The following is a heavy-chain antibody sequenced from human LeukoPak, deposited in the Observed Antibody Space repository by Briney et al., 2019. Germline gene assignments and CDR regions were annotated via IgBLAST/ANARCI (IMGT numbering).Heavy chain of an antibody. V-gene: IGHV1-69*01. CDR2: ITPIFGTA. Sequence: ASVKVSCKASGGTFSSYAISWVRQAPGQGLEWMGGITPIFGTANYAQKFQGRVTITADESTSTAYMELSSLRSEDTAVYYCARGGSELLWFGELLTSGNWFDPWGQGTLVTVSS. D-gene: IGHD3-10*01. CDR1: GGTFSSYA. J-gene: IGHJ5*02. CDR3: ARGGSELLWFGELLTSGNWFDP.